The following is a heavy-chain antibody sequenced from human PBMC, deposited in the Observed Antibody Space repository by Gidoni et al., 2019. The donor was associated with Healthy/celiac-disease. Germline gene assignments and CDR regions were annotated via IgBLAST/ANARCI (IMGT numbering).Heavy chain of an antibody. J-gene: IGHJ3*02. CDR1: GFTFSSYS. CDR3: AREIGYCTNGVCYLGAFDI. Sequence: EVQLVESGGGLVKPGGSLRLSCAASGFTFSSYSMNWVRQAPGKGLEWVSSISSSSSYIYYADSVKGRFTISRDNAKNSLYLQMNSLRAEDTAVYYCAREIGYCTNGVCYLGAFDIWGQGTMVTVSS. D-gene: IGHD2-8*01. CDR2: ISSSSSYI. V-gene: IGHV3-21*01.